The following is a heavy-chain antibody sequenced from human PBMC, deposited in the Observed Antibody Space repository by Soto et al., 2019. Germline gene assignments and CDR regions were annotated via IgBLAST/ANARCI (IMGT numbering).Heavy chain of an antibody. Sequence: QVQLVQSGAEVKKPGSSVKVSCKTSGVSFNNNGIGWVRQAPGHGLEWMGGVSPPFRTSNYARKFQGRISITADASTGTVNMELSSLTSEDKDQYYCARVLYYGSGSYSPYGMDVWGQGTTVTVSS. J-gene: IGHJ6*02. V-gene: IGHV1-69*01. CDR1: GVSFNNNG. CDR2: VSPPFRTS. CDR3: ARVLYYGSGSYSPYGMDV. D-gene: IGHD3-10*01.